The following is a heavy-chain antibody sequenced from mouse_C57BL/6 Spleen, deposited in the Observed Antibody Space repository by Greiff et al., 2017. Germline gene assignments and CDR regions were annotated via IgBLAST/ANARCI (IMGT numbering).Heavy chain of an antibody. CDR3: ASLRYFDY. Sequence: VQLQQSGPELVKPGASVKISCKASGYAFSSSWMNWVKQRPGKGLEWIGRIYPGDGDTNYNGKFKGKATLTADKSSSTAYMQLSSLTSEDSAVYFCASLRYFDYWGQGTTLTVSS. J-gene: IGHJ2*01. V-gene: IGHV1-82*01. CDR1: GYAFSSSW. CDR2: IYPGDGDT.